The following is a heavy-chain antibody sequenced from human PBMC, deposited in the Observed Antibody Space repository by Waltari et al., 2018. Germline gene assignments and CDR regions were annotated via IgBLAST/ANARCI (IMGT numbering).Heavy chain of an antibody. J-gene: IGHJ3*02. Sequence: QVQLVQSGAEVKKPGSSVKVSCKASGGTFSSYAISWVRQAPGQGLECMGRIIPIFGKANYEHKCQGRVTITADESTGTAYMELSSLRSEETAVYYCARDQGNVIGIWGQGTMVTVSS. CDR2: IIPIFGKA. V-gene: IGHV1-69*15. CDR1: GGTFSSYA. CDR3: ARDQGNVIGI. D-gene: IGHD1-1*01.